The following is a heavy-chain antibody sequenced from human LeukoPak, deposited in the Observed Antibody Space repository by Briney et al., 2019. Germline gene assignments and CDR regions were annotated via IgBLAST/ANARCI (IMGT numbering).Heavy chain of an antibody. D-gene: IGHD6-13*01. J-gene: IGHJ1*01. V-gene: IGHV1-2*02. CDR1: RYTFTGYY. CDR3: ARAVAAAGTGAEYFQH. CDR2: INPNSGGT. Sequence: ASVKVSCKASRYTFTGYYIHCVRQAPGQGLEWMGWINPNSGGTNYAQKFQGRVTMTRDTSINTAYMELSRLRSDDTAVYYCARAVAAAGTGAEYFQHWGQDTLVTVSS.